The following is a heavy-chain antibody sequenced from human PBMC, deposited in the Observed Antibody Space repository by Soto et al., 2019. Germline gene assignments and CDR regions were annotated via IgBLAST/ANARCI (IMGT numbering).Heavy chain of an antibody. CDR3: AREYSSSSDYFDY. CDR1: GFTFSSYW. D-gene: IGHD6-6*01. Sequence: PGGSLRLTCAASGFTFSSYWMSWVRQAPGKGLEWVANIKQDGSEKYYVDSVKGRFTISRDNAKNSLYLQMNSLRAEDTAVYYCAREYSSSSDYFDYWGQGTLVTVSS. CDR2: IKQDGSEK. V-gene: IGHV3-7*01. J-gene: IGHJ4*02.